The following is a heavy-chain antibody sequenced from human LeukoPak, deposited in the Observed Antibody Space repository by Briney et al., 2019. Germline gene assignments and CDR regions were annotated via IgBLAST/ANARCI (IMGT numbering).Heavy chain of an antibody. CDR3: ARDTYRTRNFNWFDP. V-gene: IGHV1-69*06. CDR1: GCTFTNYS. CDR2: IIPMFGTT. Sequence: GASVTVSFKASGCTFTNYSIHWVRQAPGQGLEWMGGIIPMFGTTTYPQRFQGRVTITADKSTSTAYMELSSLRSEDTAVYYCARDTYRTRNFNWFDPWGQGTLVTVSS. J-gene: IGHJ5*02. D-gene: IGHD1-7*01.